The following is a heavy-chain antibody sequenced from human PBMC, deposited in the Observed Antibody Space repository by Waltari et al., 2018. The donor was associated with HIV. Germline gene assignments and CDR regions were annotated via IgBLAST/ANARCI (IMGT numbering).Heavy chain of an antibody. CDR2: ITGDGGTT. D-gene: IGHD1-26*01. CDR1: GFTFGHYA. J-gene: IGHJ2*01. Sequence: EVQMLESGGDSVQPGGSLRLSCAASGFTFGHYAITCVRQAPGEGLEWVSAITGDGGTTYYADSVKGRFTISRDNSKNTLYLQMNSLRDEDTAVYYCAKDSGSHGWYLDLWGRGTLVTVSP. CDR3: AKDSGSHGWYLDL. V-gene: IGHV3-23*01.